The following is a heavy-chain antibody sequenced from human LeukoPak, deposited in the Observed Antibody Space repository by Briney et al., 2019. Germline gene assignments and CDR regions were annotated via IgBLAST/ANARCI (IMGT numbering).Heavy chain of an antibody. V-gene: IGHV3-74*01. CDR1: GFTFSSYW. Sequence: PGGSLRLSCAASGFTFSSYWMHWVRQAPGEGLVWVSRINSDGTSTNYADAVKGRFTISRDNAKNTLYLQMNSLRVEDTAVYYCAKPVADTRNAFDVWGHGTLVTVSS. D-gene: IGHD2-15*01. CDR3: AKPVADTRNAFDV. CDR2: INSDGTST. J-gene: IGHJ3*01.